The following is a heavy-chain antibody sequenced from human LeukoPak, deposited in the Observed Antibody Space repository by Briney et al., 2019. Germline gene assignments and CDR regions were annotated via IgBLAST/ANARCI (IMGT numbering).Heavy chain of an antibody. Sequence: ASVKVSCKASGYTFTSYDINWVRQATGQGLEWMGWMNPNSGTTGYAQKFQGRVTMTRNTSISTAYMELSSLRSEDTAVYYCARGSSDTIKTYYYDSSGYYRFLDYWGQGTLVTVSS. V-gene: IGHV1-8*01. J-gene: IGHJ4*02. CDR1: GYTFTSYD. CDR2: MNPNSGTT. CDR3: ARGSSDTIKTYYYDSSGYYRFLDY. D-gene: IGHD3-22*01.